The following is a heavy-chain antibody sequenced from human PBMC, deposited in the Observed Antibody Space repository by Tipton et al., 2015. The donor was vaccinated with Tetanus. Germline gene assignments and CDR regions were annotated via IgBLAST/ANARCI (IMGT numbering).Heavy chain of an antibody. CDR3: ARDSRVLGPWFY. J-gene: IGHJ4*02. Sequence: TLSLTCTVSGGSINNSSYFWAWIRQPPGKGLEWIGSINYSGSTYYNPSLKSRVTLSVDTSKNHFSLKLSSVTAADTAVYYCARDSRVLGPWFYWGQGTLVTVSS. D-gene: IGHD3-16*01. CDR2: INYSGST. CDR1: GGSINNSSYF. V-gene: IGHV4-39*02.